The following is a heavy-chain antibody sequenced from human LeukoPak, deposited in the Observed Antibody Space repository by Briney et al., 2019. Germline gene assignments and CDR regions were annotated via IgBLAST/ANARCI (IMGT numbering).Heavy chain of an antibody. CDR1: GGSISSYY. CDR3: ARHVSILGYGMDV. CDR2: IYYSGST. Sequence: PSETLSLTCTVSGGSISSYYWSWIRQPPGKGLEWIGYIYYSGSTNYNPSLKSRVTISVDTSKNQFSLKLSSVTAADTAVYYCARHVSILGYGMDVWGQGTTVTVSS. D-gene: IGHD3-9*01. J-gene: IGHJ6*02. V-gene: IGHV4-59*08.